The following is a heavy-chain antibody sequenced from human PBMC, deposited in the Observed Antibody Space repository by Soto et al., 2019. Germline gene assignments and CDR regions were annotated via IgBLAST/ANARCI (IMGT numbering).Heavy chain of an antibody. D-gene: IGHD6-6*01. J-gene: IGHJ6*02. CDR1: GYTFSTSG. V-gene: IGHV1-18*01. CDR2: ISTYNGDA. CDR3: AREGPRPYYYYGMDV. Sequence: QAQLEQSGAEVKKPGASVKVSCKSSGYTFSTSGISWVRQAPGQGLEWMGWISTYNGDANYAQRFQGRVTMTTDTSTSTTFMELRSLRSDDTAVYDCAREGPRPYYYYGMDVWGQGTTVTVSS.